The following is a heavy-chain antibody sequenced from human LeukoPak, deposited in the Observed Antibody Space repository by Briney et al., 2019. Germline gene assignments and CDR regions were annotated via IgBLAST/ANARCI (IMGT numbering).Heavy chain of an antibody. D-gene: IGHD3-3*01. CDR2: KYYAGST. CDR3: ARHRFTWYDFDV. J-gene: IGHJ3*01. Sequence: SETLSLTCTVSGASINDHCWSWIRQPPGKGLEWIGYKYYAGSTSTNPSLESRVTISVDTSKNQFSLNLYSVTAADTAVYYCARHRFTWYDFDVWGQGTRVTVS. V-gene: IGHV4-59*08. CDR1: GASINDHC.